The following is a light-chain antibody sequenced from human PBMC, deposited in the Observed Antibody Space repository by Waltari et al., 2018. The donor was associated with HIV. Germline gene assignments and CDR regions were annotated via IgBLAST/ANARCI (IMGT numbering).Light chain of an antibody. J-gene: IGLJ3*02. CDR2: KDT. Sequence: YEVPPPPSVSAFTGQTARITCSGASLPQQYHYWYQKKAGQGPVLVIYKDTERPSGIRERFSGSSSGTTVTLTISGVQAEDEADYYCQSADSTGTYWMFGGGTTVTVL. V-gene: IGLV3-25*03. CDR3: QSADSTGTYWM. CDR1: SLPQQY.